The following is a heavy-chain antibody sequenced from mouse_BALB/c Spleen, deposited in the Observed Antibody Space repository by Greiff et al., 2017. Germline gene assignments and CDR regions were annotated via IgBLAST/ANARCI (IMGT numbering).Heavy chain of an antibody. CDR2: ISYSGST. J-gene: IGHJ2*01. V-gene: IGHV3-2*02. Sequence: DVKLQESGPGLVKPSQSLSLTCTVTGYSITSDYAWNWIRQFPGNKLEWMGYISYSGSTSYNPSLKSRISITRDTSKNQFFLQLNSVTTEDTATYYCASMIHYFDYWGQGTTLTVSS. D-gene: IGHD2-3*01. CDR3: ASMIHYFDY. CDR1: GYSITSDYA.